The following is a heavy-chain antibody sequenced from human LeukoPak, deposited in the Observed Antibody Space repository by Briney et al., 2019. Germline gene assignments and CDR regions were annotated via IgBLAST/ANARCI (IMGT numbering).Heavy chain of an antibody. D-gene: IGHD3-10*01. CDR2: MKKDGSET. CDR3: GRHRSGSGTYFIDH. J-gene: IGHJ4*02. Sequence: GGSLRLSCAASGFTFSSYWMSWVRQAPGKGLQWVANMKKDGSETKYVDFVKGRFIISRDNAKNTLYLQMNSLRAEDTAVYYCGRHRSGSGTYFIDHWGQGTLVSVAS. V-gene: IGHV3-7*01. CDR1: GFTFSSYW.